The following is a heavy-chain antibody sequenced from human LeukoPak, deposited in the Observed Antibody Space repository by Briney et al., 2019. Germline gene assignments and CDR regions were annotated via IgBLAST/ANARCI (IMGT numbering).Heavy chain of an antibody. J-gene: IGHJ3*01. V-gene: IGHV4-59*01. CDR3: ARGTGAYYYL. CDR1: GGSISSYY. D-gene: IGHD3-22*01. Sequence: SETLSLTCTVSGGSISSYYWNWIRQPPGKGLEWIGYTYYSGSTNYNPYLKSRVTISIDTSKNQFSLKLSSVTAADTALYYCARGTGAYYYLWGQGTMVTVSS. CDR2: TYYSGST.